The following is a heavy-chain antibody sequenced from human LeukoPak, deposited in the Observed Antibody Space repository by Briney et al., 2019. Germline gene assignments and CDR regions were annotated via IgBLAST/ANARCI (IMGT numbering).Heavy chain of an antibody. V-gene: IGHV4-39*01. Sequence: SETLSLTCTVSGGSISSSSYYWGWIRQPPGKGLEWIGSIYYSGSTYYNPSLKSRVTMSVDTSKNQFSLKLSSVTAADTAVYYCASLSRAGYSSGWIQLDCWGQGTLVTVSS. D-gene: IGHD6-19*01. CDR3: ASLSRAGYSSGWIQLDC. CDR2: IYYSGST. J-gene: IGHJ4*02. CDR1: GGSISSSSYY.